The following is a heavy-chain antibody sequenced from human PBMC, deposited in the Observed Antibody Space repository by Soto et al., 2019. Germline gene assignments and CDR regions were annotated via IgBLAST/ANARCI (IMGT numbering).Heavy chain of an antibody. J-gene: IGHJ6*02. Sequence: EVQLVESGGGLVKPGGSLRLSCAASGFTSSSYSMDWVRQAPGKGLEWVSSISSSSTYIHYADSVKGRFTISRDNAKNSLYLQMNSLSAEDTAVYYCASQTSGYYYHGMDVWGQGTGHRLL. CDR3: ASQTSGYYYHGMDV. CDR2: ISSSSTYI. V-gene: IGHV3-21*01. CDR1: GFTSSSYS.